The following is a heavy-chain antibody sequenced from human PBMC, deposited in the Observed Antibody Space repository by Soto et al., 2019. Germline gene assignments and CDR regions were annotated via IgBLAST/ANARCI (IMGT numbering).Heavy chain of an antibody. D-gene: IGHD3-10*01. CDR2: ISGSGSTI. CDR1: GFTFSDYY. Sequence: GGSLRLSCAASGFTFSDYYMSWIRQAPGKGLEWVSYISGSGSTIYYADSVKGRFTISRDNAKNSLYLQMNSLRAEDTAVYYCARDIKAVLLWFGEFDSWGQGTLVTVSS. J-gene: IGHJ5*01. V-gene: IGHV3-11*01. CDR3: ARDIKAVLLWFGEFDS.